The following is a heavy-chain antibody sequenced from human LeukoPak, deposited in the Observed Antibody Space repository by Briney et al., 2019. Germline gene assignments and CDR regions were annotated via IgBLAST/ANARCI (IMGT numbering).Heavy chain of an antibody. CDR1: GFTFSSYA. CDR3: ARSGYSGYDPYYYYYYGMDV. V-gene: IGHV3-23*01. D-gene: IGHD5-12*01. J-gene: IGHJ6*02. CDR2: ISGSGGST. Sequence: GGSLRLSCAASGFTFSSYAMSWVRQAPGKGLEWVSAISGSGGSTYYADSVKGRFTISRDNSKNSLYLQMNSLRAEDTAVYYCARSGYSGYDPYYYYYYGMDVWGQGTTVTVSS.